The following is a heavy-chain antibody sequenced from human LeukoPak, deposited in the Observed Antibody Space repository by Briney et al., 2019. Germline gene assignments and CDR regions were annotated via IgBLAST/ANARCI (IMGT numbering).Heavy chain of an antibody. J-gene: IGHJ4*02. V-gene: IGHV4-38-2*02. D-gene: IGHD3-16*01. CDR1: GYSIRNRFY. CDR3: ARGNSPGGFFDY. Sequence: SETLSLTRTVSGYSIRNRFYWGWIRQTPGNGLEFLGTMHQIGTTHSNPSVESRLTMSVDTSNNHFSLKLTSVTAADTAVYFCARGNSPGGFFDYWGQGILVTVSS. CDR2: MHQIGTT.